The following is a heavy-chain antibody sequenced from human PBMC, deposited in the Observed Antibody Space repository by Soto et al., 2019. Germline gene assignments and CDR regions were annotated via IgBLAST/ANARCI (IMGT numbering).Heavy chain of an antibody. J-gene: IGHJ4*02. V-gene: IGHV6-1*01. D-gene: IGHD1-7*01. Sequence: SQTLSLTCVISGDTVSSNTAAWNWFRQSPSRGLEWLGRSYFRSKWYHDPTPSLKRRLTLSVDTSKNLLSLHLNSVSPEDTALYYCTRERWNPGRITGTWGFDYWGQGTLVTVTS. CDR2: SYFRSKWYH. CDR3: TRERWNPGRITGTWGFDY. CDR1: GDTVSSNTAA.